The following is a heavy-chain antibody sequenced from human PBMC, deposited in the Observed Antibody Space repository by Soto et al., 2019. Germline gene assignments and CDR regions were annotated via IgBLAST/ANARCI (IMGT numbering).Heavy chain of an antibody. CDR2: IDPNSGGT. V-gene: IGHV1-2*02. CDR1: GYTFTGYY. Sequence: ASVKVSCKASGYTFTGYYMHWMRQAPGQGLEWMGWIDPNSGGTKYGQNFEGRVTMTRDTSINTAYMELSRLRPDDTAVYYCAPSRLYGGQRRAFDIWGQGTMVTVSS. D-gene: IGHD4-17*01. CDR3: APSRLYGGQRRAFDI. J-gene: IGHJ3*02.